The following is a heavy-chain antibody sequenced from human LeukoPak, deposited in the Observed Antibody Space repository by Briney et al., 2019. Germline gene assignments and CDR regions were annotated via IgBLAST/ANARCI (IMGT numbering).Heavy chain of an antibody. CDR1: GGSFSGYY. Sequence: SETLSLTCAVYGGSFSGYYWSWIRQPPGKGLEWIGEINHSESTNYNPSLKSRVTISVDTSKNQFSLKLSSVTAADTAVYYCARVGALRFLEWLDPALVYWGQGTLVTVSS. CDR3: ARVGALRFLEWLDPALVY. CDR2: INHSEST. J-gene: IGHJ4*02. D-gene: IGHD3-3*01. V-gene: IGHV4-34*01.